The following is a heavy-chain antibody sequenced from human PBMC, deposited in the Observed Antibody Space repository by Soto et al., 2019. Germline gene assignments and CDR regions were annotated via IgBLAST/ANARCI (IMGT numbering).Heavy chain of an antibody. CDR2: IYPGDSDT. D-gene: IGHD3-22*01. CDR3: ARHNHDYDSSGYYSRAFDI. CDR1: GYKVSTWHNFTSYW. Sequence: PGESLKISCMGSGYKVSTWHNFTSYWIAWVRQMPGEGLEWMGIIYPGDSDTRYSPSFQGQVTISADKSINSVYLQWSSLKASDTATYYCARHNHDYDSSGYYSRAFDIWGQGTMVTVSS. V-gene: IGHV5-51*01. J-gene: IGHJ3*02.